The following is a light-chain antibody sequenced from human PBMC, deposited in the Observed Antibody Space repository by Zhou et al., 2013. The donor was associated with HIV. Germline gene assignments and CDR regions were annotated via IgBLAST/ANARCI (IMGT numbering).Light chain of an antibody. J-gene: IGKJ1*01. CDR3: QQYDNGPPWT. CDR1: QSVSSN. Sequence: EIVLTQSPATLSLFPGERATLSCRASQSVSSNYLAWYQQKPGQAPRLLIYETSTRATGIPDRFSGSGSGTEFTLTISSMQSEDFAIYHCQQYDNGPPWTFGQGPRWKS. CDR2: ETS. V-gene: IGKV3-15*01.